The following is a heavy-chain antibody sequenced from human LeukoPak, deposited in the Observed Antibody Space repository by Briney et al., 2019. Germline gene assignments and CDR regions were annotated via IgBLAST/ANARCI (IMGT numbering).Heavy chain of an antibody. Sequence: GGSLRLSCAASGFTFSSYAMSWVRQAPGKGLEWVSAISGSGGSTYYADSVKGRFTISRDNSKDTLYLHMNSLRAEDTAVYYCAREQMATINYFDYWGQGTLVTVSS. CDR3: AREQMATINYFDY. CDR2: ISGSGGST. D-gene: IGHD5-24*01. V-gene: IGHV3-23*01. J-gene: IGHJ4*02. CDR1: GFTFSSYA.